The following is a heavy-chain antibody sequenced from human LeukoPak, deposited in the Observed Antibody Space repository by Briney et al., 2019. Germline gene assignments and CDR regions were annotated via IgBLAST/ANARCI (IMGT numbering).Heavy chain of an antibody. J-gene: IGHJ4*02. Sequence: ASVKVSCKASGYTFTSYGISWVRQAPGQGLEWMGWMNPNSGNTGYAQKFQGRVTITRNTSISTAYMELSSLRSEDTAVYYCARGYSSSWYRQTETPLDYWGQGTLVTVSS. CDR2: MNPNSGNT. D-gene: IGHD6-13*01. V-gene: IGHV1-8*03. CDR1: GYTFTSYG. CDR3: ARGYSSSWYRQTETPLDY.